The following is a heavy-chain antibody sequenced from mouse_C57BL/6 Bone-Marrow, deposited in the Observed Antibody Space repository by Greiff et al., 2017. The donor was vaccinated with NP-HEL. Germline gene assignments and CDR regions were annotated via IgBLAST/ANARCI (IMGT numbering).Heavy chain of an antibody. Sequence: DVHLVESGAELVRPGASVKLSCTASGFNIKDDYMHWVKQRPEQGLEWIGWIDPENGDTEYASKFQGKATITADTSSNTAYLQLSSLTSEVTAVYYCTQTGTEDYWGQGTTLTVSS. J-gene: IGHJ2*01. CDR3: TQTGTEDY. CDR1: GFNIKDDY. D-gene: IGHD4-1*01. V-gene: IGHV14-4*01. CDR2: IDPENGDT.